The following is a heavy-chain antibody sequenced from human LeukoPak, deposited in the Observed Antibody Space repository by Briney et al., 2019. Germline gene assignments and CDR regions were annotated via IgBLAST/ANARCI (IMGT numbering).Heavy chain of an antibody. D-gene: IGHD6-13*01. CDR1: GFSVSSNH. CDR3: ARAETAAGSY. Sequence: PGGSLRLSCTAYGFSVSSNHLSWVRQAPGRGLEWVSVIYSDGSTNYADSVKGRLTISRDNSKNTVYLQMNNLRAEDTAVYYCARAETAAGSYWGQGTLVTVSS. J-gene: IGHJ4*02. CDR2: IYSDGST. V-gene: IGHV3-53*01.